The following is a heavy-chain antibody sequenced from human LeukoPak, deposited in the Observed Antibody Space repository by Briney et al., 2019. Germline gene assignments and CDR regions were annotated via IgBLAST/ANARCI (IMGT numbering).Heavy chain of an antibody. D-gene: IGHD3-10*01. Sequence: PGRSLRLSCAASGFTSSSYGMHWVRQAPGKGLEWVAVIWYDGSNKYYADSVKGRFTISRDNSKNTLYLQMTSLRAEDTAVYYCAREQYYYGSGTHLDYWGQGTLVTVSS. V-gene: IGHV3-33*01. CDR1: GFTSSSYG. CDR3: AREQYYYGSGTHLDY. J-gene: IGHJ4*02. CDR2: IWYDGSNK.